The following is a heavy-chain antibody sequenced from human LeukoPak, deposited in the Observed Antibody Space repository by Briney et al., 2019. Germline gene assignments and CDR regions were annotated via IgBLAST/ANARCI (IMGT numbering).Heavy chain of an antibody. Sequence: SETLSLTCTVSGGSISSYYWSWIRQPPGKGLEWIGYIYYSGSTNYNPSLKSRVTISVDTSKNQFSLKLSSVTAADTAVYYCARRFGSSEFDYWGQGTLVTVSS. CDR1: GGSISSYY. CDR3: ARRFGSSEFDY. J-gene: IGHJ4*02. V-gene: IGHV4-59*01. D-gene: IGHD6-6*01. CDR2: IYYSGST.